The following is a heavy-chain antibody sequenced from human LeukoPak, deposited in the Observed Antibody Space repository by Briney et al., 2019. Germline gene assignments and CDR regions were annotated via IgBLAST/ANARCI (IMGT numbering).Heavy chain of an antibody. Sequence: PGRSLRLSCAASGFTFDDYAMHWVRQAPGKGLEWVSGISWNSGSIGYADSVKGRFTISRDNAKNSLYLQMNSLRAEDTAVYYCAKGGCSSTSCYSHLKPPPYYFDYWGQGTLVTVSS. V-gene: IGHV3-9*01. CDR1: GFTFDDYA. D-gene: IGHD2-2*01. CDR2: ISWNSGSI. J-gene: IGHJ4*02. CDR3: AKGGCSSTSCYSHLKPPPYYFDY.